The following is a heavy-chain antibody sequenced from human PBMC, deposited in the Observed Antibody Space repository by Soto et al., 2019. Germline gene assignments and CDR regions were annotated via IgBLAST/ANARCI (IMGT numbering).Heavy chain of an antibody. CDR1: GGSISSGGYY. CDR3: ASNPSSSGSSGAFDI. D-gene: IGHD3-22*01. Sequence: QVQLQESGPGLVKPSQTLSLTCTVSGGSISSGGYYWSWIRQHPGKGLEWIGYIYYSGSTYYNPSLKLRVTISVDTSKNQCSLKLSSVPAADTAVYYCASNPSSSGSSGAFDIWGQGTMVTVSS. V-gene: IGHV4-31*03. CDR2: IYYSGST. J-gene: IGHJ3*02.